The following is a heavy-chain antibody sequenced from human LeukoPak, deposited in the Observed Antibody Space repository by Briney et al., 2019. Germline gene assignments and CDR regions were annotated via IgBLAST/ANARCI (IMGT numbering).Heavy chain of an antibody. V-gene: IGHV3-23*01. CDR2: ISGSGDST. Sequence: GGSLRLSCEASGSTFTSYAMSWVRRAPGKGLDWVSAISGSGDSTYYADSVKGRFTISRDNSKNTLYLQMNSLRAEDTAVYYCAKSSSSPRLFDYWGQGPLVTVSS. CDR3: AKSSSSPRLFDY. J-gene: IGHJ4*02. D-gene: IGHD6-6*01. CDR1: GSTFTSYA.